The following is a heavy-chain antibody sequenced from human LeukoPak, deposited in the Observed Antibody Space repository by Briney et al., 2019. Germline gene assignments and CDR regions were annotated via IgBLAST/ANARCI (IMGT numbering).Heavy chain of an antibody. CDR3: VRGGPSTWS. Sequence: GGSLRLSCAASGFTFKLYWMHWVRQVPGRGPVWVSRINHDGSDTIYADPVRGRFTISRDDAKNTLYLQMNNLRAEDTAVYYCVRGGPSTWSWGQGTLVTVSS. D-gene: IGHD2-15*01. V-gene: IGHV3-74*01. J-gene: IGHJ5*02. CDR1: GFTFKLYW. CDR2: INHDGSDT.